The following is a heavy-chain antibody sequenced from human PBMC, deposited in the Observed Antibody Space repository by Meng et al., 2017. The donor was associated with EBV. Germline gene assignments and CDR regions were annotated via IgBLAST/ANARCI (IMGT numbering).Heavy chain of an antibody. CDR3: ASESGRGFTPDY. CDR2: LIPMSDAP. V-gene: IGHV1-69*01. J-gene: IGHJ4*02. D-gene: IGHD3-10*01. Sequence: QVQVVQSGAEVKEAGSSVKVSCKTSGGTFRSDAVSWVRQAPGQGLEWMGGLIPMSDAPHYAQKFQGRVTMTADESTNTHYMDLSGLRFEDTAVYYCASESGRGFTPDYWGQGTLVTVSS. CDR1: GGTFRSDA.